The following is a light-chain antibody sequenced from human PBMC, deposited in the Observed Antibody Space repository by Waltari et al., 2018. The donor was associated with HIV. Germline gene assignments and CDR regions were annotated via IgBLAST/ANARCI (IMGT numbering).Light chain of an antibody. CDR3: QQYTDYPPT. Sequence: DIQMTQSPSSLSASVGDRVIITCRASQGIGNYLAWFQQKPGKAPKSLIYAASNLQSGVPSRFSGSGSGTHFTLTISSLQPEDFATYYCQQYTDYPPTFGQGTKVDI. CDR2: AAS. V-gene: IGKV1-16*01. J-gene: IGKJ1*01. CDR1: QGIGNY.